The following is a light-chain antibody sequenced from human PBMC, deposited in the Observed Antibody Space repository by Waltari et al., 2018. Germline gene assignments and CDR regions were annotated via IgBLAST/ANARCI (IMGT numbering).Light chain of an antibody. CDR3: QHLNSYPLN. CDR1: QAIHSY. J-gene: IGKJ4*01. V-gene: IGKV1-9*01. Sequence: DIYLNQSPSFLSASVGDRVTITCRASQAIHSYLAWYQLRPGQAPRLIIYVASKLQSGVPSRFSGSGTGTDFTLTISGLQPEDFATYYCQHLNSYPLNFGGGTKVEIK. CDR2: VAS.